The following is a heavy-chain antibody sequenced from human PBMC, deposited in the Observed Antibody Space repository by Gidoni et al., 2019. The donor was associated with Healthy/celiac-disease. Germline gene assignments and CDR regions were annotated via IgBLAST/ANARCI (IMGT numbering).Heavy chain of an antibody. V-gene: IGHV3-30*18. CDR3: AKASSGWDYFDY. J-gene: IGHJ4*02. CDR2: ISYDGSNK. D-gene: IGHD6-19*01. CDR1: GFTFSSYG. Sequence: QVQLVESGGGVVQPGRSLRLSCAASGFTFSSYGMHWVRQAPGKGLEWVAVISYDGSNKYYADSVKGRFTISRDNSKNTLYLQMNSLRAEDTAVYYCAKASSGWDYFDYWGQGTLVTVSS.